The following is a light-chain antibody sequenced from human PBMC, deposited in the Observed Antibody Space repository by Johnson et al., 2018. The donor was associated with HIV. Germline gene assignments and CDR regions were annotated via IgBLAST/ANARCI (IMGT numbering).Light chain of an antibody. V-gene: IGLV1-51*02. CDR1: SSNIGNNY. CDR2: ENN. CDR3: GTWDSSLSAGV. J-gene: IGLJ1*01. Sequence: QSVLTQPPSVSAAPGQKVTISCSGSSSNIGNNYVSWYQQLPGTAPKLLIYENNKRPSGIPDRFSGSKSGTSATLGITGLQTGDAADYYCGTWDSSLSAGVVGTGTNATVL.